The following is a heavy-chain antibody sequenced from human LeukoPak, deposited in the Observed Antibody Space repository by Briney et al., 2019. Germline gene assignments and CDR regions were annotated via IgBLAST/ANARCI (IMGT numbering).Heavy chain of an antibody. J-gene: IGHJ6*03. CDR1: AFNLSRFA. D-gene: IGHD5-18*01. Sequence: PGGSLRLSCTGSAFNLSRFAMTWVRQAPGKGLEWVSSLSGSGRDTYYADSVKGRFTISRDSSKSTLFLRMNSLRVEDTAVYYCAKVRPGYSHYFYFMDVWAEGTTVPVSS. CDR3: AKVRPGYSHYFYFMDV. V-gene: IGHV3-23*01. CDR2: LSGSGRDT.